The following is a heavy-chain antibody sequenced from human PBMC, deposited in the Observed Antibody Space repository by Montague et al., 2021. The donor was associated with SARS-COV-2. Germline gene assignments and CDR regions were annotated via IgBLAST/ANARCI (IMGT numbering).Heavy chain of an antibody. CDR3: ARDSRTSGWSYWYHGLDV. CDR2: IYTSGRT. V-gene: IGHV4-4*07. D-gene: IGHD6-19*01. CDR1: GGSINSYY. J-gene: IGHJ6*02. Sequence: SETLSLTCGVSGGSINSYYWSWIRQPAGKGLEWIGRIYTSGRTNHSPSLKSRVTISVDTSRNHLSLKLTSVTAADTAVYYCARDSRTSGWSYWYHGLDVWGQGTTVTVSS.